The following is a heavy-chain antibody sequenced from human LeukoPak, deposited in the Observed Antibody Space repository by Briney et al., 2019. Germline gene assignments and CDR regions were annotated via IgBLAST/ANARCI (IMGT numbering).Heavy chain of an antibody. Sequence: GGSLRLSCAASGFTFSSYGMHWVRQAPGKGLEWVAVIWYDGSNKYYADSVKGRFTISRDNSKNTLYLQMNSLRAEDTAVYYRARDRSGMDVWGKGTTVTVSS. CDR1: GFTFSSYG. J-gene: IGHJ6*04. CDR3: ARDRSGMDV. CDR2: IWYDGSNK. V-gene: IGHV3-33*01.